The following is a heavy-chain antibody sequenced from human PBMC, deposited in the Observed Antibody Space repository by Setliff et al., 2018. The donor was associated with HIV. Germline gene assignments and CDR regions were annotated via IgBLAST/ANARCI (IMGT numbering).Heavy chain of an antibody. CDR3: ARDPPSSGWYRADY. V-gene: IGHV1-18*01. D-gene: IGHD6-19*01. J-gene: IGHJ4*02. CDR1: GGTFSSSA. CDR2: ISAYNGNT. Sequence: ASVKVSCKASGGTFSSSAINWVRQAPGQGLEWMGWISAYNGNTDYARNLQGRLTMTTDTSTSTAFMELRSLRSDDTAVYYCARDPPSSGWYRADYWGQGTLVTVSS.